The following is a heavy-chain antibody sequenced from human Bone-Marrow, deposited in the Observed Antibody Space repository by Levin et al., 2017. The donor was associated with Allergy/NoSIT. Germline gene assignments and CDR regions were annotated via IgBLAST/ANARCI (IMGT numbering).Heavy chain of an antibody. Sequence: GGSLRLSCAASGFTFSSYGMHWVRQAPGKGLEWVAVISYDGSNKYYADSVKGRFTISRDNSKNTLYLQMNSLRAEDTAVYYCAKDLGPVDTATEDGYWGQGTLVTVSS. CDR1: GFTFSSYG. J-gene: IGHJ4*02. V-gene: IGHV3-30*18. CDR2: ISYDGSNK. D-gene: IGHD5-18*01. CDR3: AKDLGPVDTATEDGY.